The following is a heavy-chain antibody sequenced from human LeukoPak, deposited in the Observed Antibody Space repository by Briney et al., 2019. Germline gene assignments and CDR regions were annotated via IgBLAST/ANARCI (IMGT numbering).Heavy chain of an antibody. CDR3: AREFLSSAGIRRGFHP. CDR2: IHTSGTT. J-gene: IGHJ5*02. V-gene: IGHV4-4*07. Sequence: SETLSLTCTVSSDSISTYYWSWIRQPAGKGLEWIGRIHTSGTTNYNPSLMGRVTMSADTSNNQFSLRLTSCPAADTAICYCAREFLSSAGIRRGFHPWGGGGLVSVSS. D-gene: IGHD6-13*01. CDR1: SDSISTYY.